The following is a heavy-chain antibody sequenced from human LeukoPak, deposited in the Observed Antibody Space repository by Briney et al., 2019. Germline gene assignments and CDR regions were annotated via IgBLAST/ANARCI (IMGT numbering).Heavy chain of an antibody. V-gene: IGHV3-23*01. CDR1: GFTFSSYE. Sequence: GGSLRLSCAASGFTFSSYEMNWVRQAPGKGLEWVAGISDSGGRTNYADSVKGRFTISRDNPKNTLYLQMNSLRVEDTAVYFCAKRGVVIRVILVGFHKEANYFDSWGQGALVTVSS. CDR3: AKRGVVIRVILVGFHKEANYFDS. J-gene: IGHJ4*02. D-gene: IGHD3-22*01. CDR2: ISDSGGRT.